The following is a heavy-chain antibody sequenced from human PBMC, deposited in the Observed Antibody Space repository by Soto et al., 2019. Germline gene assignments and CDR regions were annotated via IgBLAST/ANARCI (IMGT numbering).Heavy chain of an antibody. D-gene: IGHD4-17*01. V-gene: IGHV2-5*02. Sequence: SGPTREPAHTLTLTCDFSGFSLSTYHMGVAWIRQPPGKALEWLALIYWDDDKRYSPSLKDRLAISKDTSSNQVVLTITNIDPGDSATYFCAHAGDYDLLTFDHWGPGTLVTVSS. J-gene: IGHJ4*02. CDR1: GFSLSTYHMG. CDR3: AHAGDYDLLTFDH. CDR2: IYWDDDK.